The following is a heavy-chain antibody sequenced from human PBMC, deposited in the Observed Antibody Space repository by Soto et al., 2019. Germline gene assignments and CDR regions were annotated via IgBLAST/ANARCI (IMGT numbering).Heavy chain of an antibody. D-gene: IGHD6-6*01. J-gene: IGHJ6*02. CDR2: IIPIFGTA. CDR3: ARMIAARRYYYGMDV. V-gene: IGHV1-69*13. Sequence: SVKVSCKASGGTFSSYAISWVRQAPGQGLEWMGGIIPIFGTANYAQKFQGRVTITADESTSTAYMELSSLRSEDTAVYYCARMIAARRYYYGMDVWGQGTTVTVSS. CDR1: GGTFSSYA.